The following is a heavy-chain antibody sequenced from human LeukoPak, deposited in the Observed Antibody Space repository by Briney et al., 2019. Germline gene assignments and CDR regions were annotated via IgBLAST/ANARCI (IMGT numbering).Heavy chain of an antibody. CDR2: ISGSGGST. J-gene: IGHJ4*02. Sequence: GWSLRLSCAASGFTFSSYAMSWVRQAPGKGLEWVSAISGSGGSTYYADSVKGRFTISRDNSKNTLYLHMNSLRAEDTAVYYCARLRFVGANFRGYYFDYWGQGTLVTVSS. D-gene: IGHD1-26*01. CDR1: GFTFSSYA. V-gene: IGHV3-23*01. CDR3: ARLRFVGANFRGYYFDY.